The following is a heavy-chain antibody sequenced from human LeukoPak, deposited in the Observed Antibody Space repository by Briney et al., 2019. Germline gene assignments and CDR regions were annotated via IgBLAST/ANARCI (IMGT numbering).Heavy chain of an antibody. V-gene: IGHV1-69*13. CDR3: ARGPGGYNLELDY. J-gene: IGHJ4*02. D-gene: IGHD5-24*01. CDR2: IIPIFGTA. CDR1: GGTFSSYA. Sequence: ASVKVSCKASGGTFSSYAISWVRQAPGQGLEWMGGIIPIFGTANYAQKFQGRVTITADESTSTAYMELSSLRSEDTAVCYCARGPGGYNLELDYWGQGTLVTVSS.